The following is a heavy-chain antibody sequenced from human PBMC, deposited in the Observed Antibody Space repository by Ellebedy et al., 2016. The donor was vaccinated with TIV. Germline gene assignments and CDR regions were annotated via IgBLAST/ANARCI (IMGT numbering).Heavy chain of an antibody. CDR3: AKEREPAVAADY. Sequence: GESLKISCAASGFTFRSYGMYWVRQAPGKGLEWAAFIQYDGSDKHYADSVKGRFTISRDNSKNTLYLQMNSLRAEDTAVYYCAKEREPAVAADYWGQGTLVTVSS. CDR1: GFTFRSYG. D-gene: IGHD6-19*01. J-gene: IGHJ4*02. V-gene: IGHV3-30*02. CDR2: IQYDGSDK.